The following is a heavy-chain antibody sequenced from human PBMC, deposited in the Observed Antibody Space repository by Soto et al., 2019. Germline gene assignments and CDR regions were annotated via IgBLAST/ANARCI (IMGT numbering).Heavy chain of an antibody. CDR1: GYTFTSYY. CDR3: ARPGTPSVTLAWFDP. D-gene: IGHD4-4*01. Sequence: ASAKVSCKASGYTFTSYYMHWVRQAPGQGLEWMGIINPSGGGTTYAQKFQGRVTLTRDTSTSTVYMELSSLRSDDTAVYYCARPGTPSVTLAWFDPWGQGTLVTVSS. V-gene: IGHV1-46*03. J-gene: IGHJ5*02. CDR2: INPSGGGT.